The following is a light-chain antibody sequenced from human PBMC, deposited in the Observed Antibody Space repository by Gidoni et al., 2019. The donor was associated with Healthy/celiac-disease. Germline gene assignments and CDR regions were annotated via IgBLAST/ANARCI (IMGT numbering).Light chain of an antibody. Sequence: DIQMTQSPSSVSASVGDRVTITCRASQGIRNWLAWYQQKPGKAPKLLIYAASSLQSGVPSRFSGIGSGTDFTLTISSLQPEDFATYYCQQANSFLGLTFGGGTKVEIK. CDR3: QQANSFLGLT. CDR2: AAS. J-gene: IGKJ4*01. CDR1: QGIRNW. V-gene: IGKV1-12*01.